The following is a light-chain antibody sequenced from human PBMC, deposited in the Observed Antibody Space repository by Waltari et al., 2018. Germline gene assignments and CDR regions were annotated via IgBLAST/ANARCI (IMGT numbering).Light chain of an antibody. CDR1: QSVSSN. CDR3: QQYNNPLT. V-gene: IGKV3D-15*02. J-gene: IGKJ4*01. CDR2: GAS. Sequence: EIVMMQSPATLSVSPGERATLSCRASQSVSSNLAWYQQKPGQAPRLLIYGASTRATGIPARFSGSGSGTEFTLTISSLQSEDFAVYYCQQYNNPLTFGGGTKVEIK.